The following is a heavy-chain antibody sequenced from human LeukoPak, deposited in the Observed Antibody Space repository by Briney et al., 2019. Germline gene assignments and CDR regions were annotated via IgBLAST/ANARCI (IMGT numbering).Heavy chain of an antibody. CDR1: GGSFSGYY. V-gene: IGHV4-34*01. CDR3: ASTLNWGPLYYFDY. CDR2: INPSRNT. J-gene: IGHJ4*02. Sequence: KPSETLSLTCAVFGGSFSGYYWNWIRQPPGKGLEWIGQINPSRNTNYNPSLKSRVTISVDTSKNQFSLKLSSVTAADTAVYYCASTLNWGPLYYFDYWGQGTLVTVSS. D-gene: IGHD7-27*01.